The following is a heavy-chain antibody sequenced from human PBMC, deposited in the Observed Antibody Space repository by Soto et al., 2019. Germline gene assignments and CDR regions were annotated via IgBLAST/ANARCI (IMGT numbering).Heavy chain of an antibody. CDR1: GFTFSSYA. J-gene: IGHJ4*01. D-gene: IGHD1-1*01. Sequence: QVQLVESGGGVVQPGRSLRLSCAASGFTFSSYAMHWVRQAPGKGLEWVAVISYDGSNKYYADSVKGRFTISRDNSKNTLYLQMNSLRAEDSAVYYCARGGVEMATTYSFDYWGHGTLVTVSS. V-gene: IGHV3-30-3*01. CDR3: ARGGVEMATTYSFDY. CDR2: ISYDGSNK.